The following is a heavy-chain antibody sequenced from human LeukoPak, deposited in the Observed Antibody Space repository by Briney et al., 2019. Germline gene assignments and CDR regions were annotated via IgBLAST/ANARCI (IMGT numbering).Heavy chain of an antibody. D-gene: IGHD6-19*01. Sequence: SETLSLTCVVSGGSISSSNWWSWVRQPPGKGLVWIGEIYHSGITNYNPSLKSRVTISVDTSKNQFSLKLSSVTAADTAMYYCAREIAVAGANYWGQGTLVTVSS. CDR3: AREIAVAGANY. V-gene: IGHV4-4*02. J-gene: IGHJ4*02. CDR2: IYHSGIT. CDR1: GGSISSSNW.